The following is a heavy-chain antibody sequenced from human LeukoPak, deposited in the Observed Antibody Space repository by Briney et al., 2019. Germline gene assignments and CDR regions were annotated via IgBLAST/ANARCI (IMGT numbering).Heavy chain of an antibody. CDR2: ISSSGSTI. Sequence: GSLRLSCAASGFTFSSYEMNWVRQAPGKGLEWVSYISSSGSTIYYADSVKGRFTISRDNAKNSLFLQMNSLRVEDTAVYYCSGGSRFVDYWGQGTLVTVSS. D-gene: IGHD3-16*01. V-gene: IGHV3-48*03. CDR3: SGGSRFVDY. CDR1: GFTFSSYE. J-gene: IGHJ4*02.